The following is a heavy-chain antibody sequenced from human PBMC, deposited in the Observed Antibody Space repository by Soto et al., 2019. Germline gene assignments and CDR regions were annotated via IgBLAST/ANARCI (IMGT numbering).Heavy chain of an antibody. J-gene: IGHJ4*02. CDR3: ARGRYGDY. Sequence: QVHLVQSGAEVKKPGASVKVSCKASGYTFTSDGITWVRQAPGQGLEWMGWISAHNGNTDYAQKLQGRVIVTRDTSTSTPYMELRSLRSDDAAVYYCARGRYGDYWGQGALVSVSS. V-gene: IGHV1-18*01. CDR2: ISAHNGNT. D-gene: IGHD1-1*01. CDR1: GYTFTSDG.